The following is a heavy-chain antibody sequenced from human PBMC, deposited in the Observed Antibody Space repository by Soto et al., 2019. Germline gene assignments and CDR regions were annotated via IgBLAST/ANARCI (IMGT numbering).Heavy chain of an antibody. CDR2: ISSNGGST. Sequence: GGSLRLSCAASGFTFSSYAMHWVRQAPGKGLEYVSAISSNGGSTYYANSVKGRFTISRDNSKNTLYLQMGSLRAEDMAVYYCATTGRSCGGDCPFFDYWGQGTLVTVSS. CDR1: GFTFSSYA. CDR3: ATTGRSCGGDCPFFDY. J-gene: IGHJ4*02. V-gene: IGHV3-64*01. D-gene: IGHD2-21*01.